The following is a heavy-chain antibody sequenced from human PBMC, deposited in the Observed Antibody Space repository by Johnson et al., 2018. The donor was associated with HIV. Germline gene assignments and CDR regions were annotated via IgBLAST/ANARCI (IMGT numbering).Heavy chain of an antibody. Sequence: QVQLVESGGGVVRPGGSLRLSCAASGFTFSSYGMHWVRQAPGKGLEWVAVISYDGSNKYYADSVKGRFTISRDNSKNTLYLQMNSLRAEDTAVYYCAKDWSVLEWLSLHAFDIWGQGTMVTVSS. V-gene: IGHV3-30*18. CDR3: AKDWSVLEWLSLHAFDI. CDR1: GFTFSSYG. D-gene: IGHD3-3*01. J-gene: IGHJ3*02. CDR2: ISYDGSNK.